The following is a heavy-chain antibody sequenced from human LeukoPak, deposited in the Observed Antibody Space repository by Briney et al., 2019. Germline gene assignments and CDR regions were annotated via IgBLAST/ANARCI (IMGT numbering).Heavy chain of an antibody. CDR1: GFTFSSYA. CDR2: ISGSGGST. V-gene: IGHV3-23*01. D-gene: IGHD3-10*01. Sequence: PGGSLRLSCAASGFTFSSYAMSWVREAPGKGLEWVSAISGSGGSTYYADSVKGRFTISRDNSKNTLYLQMNSLRAEDTAVYYCAKARGDYYGSGYWGQGTLVTVSS. CDR3: AKARGDYYGSGY. J-gene: IGHJ1*01.